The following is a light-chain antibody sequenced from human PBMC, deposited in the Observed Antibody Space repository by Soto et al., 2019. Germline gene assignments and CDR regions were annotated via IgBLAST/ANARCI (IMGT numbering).Light chain of an antibody. CDR2: LNTDGSH. J-gene: IGLJ2*01. V-gene: IGLV4-69*02. CDR1: SGHSSYA. Sequence: QTVVTQSPSASASLGASVKLTCTLSSGHSSYAIAWHQQRPEKGPRYLMKLNTDGSHSKGDGIPDRFSGSSSGAERYLTISSLQSEDEADYYCQAWGTGMVFGGGTKVTVL. CDR3: QAWGTGMV.